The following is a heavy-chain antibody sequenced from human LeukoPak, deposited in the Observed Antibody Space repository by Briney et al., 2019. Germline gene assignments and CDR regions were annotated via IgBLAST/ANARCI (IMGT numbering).Heavy chain of an antibody. CDR1: GGSFSGYY. Sequence: SETLSLTCAVYGGSFSGYYWSWIRQPPGKGLEWIGEINHSGSTNYNPSLKSRVTISVDTSKNQFSLKLSSVTAAGTAVYYCARGCIAAAGTEIDYWGQGTLVTVSS. CDR3: ARGCIAAAGTEIDY. V-gene: IGHV4-34*01. J-gene: IGHJ4*02. CDR2: INHSGST. D-gene: IGHD6-13*01.